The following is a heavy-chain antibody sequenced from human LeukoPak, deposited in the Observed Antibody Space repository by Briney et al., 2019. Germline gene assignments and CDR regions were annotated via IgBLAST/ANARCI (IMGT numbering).Heavy chain of an antibody. J-gene: IGHJ6*02. CDR2: ISAYNGNT. CDR3: ARDPGVLRFLEWFPTMDV. V-gene: IGHV1-18*01. D-gene: IGHD3-3*01. Sequence: ASVKVSCKASGYTFTSYDINWVRQATGQGLEWMGWISAYNGNTNYAQKLQGRVTMTTDTSTSTVYMELRSLRSDDTAVYYCARDPGVLRFLEWFPTMDVWGQGTTVTVSS. CDR1: GYTFTSYD.